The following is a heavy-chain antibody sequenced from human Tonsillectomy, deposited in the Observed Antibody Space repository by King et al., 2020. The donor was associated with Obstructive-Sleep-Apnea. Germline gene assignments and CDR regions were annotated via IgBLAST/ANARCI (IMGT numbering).Heavy chain of an antibody. Sequence: DVQLVESGGGLVQPGRSLRLSCTASGFTFGDYAMRCCRQAPGKGLEWGGFIRSKAYGGTTEYAASLKGSFTISRDDSKSIAYLQMFSLKTEDTAGYYCSRVKMVRGVIISLGYYYGMDVWGQGTTVTVSS. CDR2: IRSKAYGGTT. V-gene: IGHV3-49*03. D-gene: IGHD3-10*01. CDR1: GFTFGDYA. J-gene: IGHJ6*02. CDR3: SRVKMVRGVIISLGYYYGMDV.